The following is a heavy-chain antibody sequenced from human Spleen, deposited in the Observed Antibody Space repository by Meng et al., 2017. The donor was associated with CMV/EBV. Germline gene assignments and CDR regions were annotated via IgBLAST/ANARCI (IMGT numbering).Heavy chain of an antibody. CDR1: GFTFTSYG. CDR3: VRDLLCSATSRCYYFDF. J-gene: IGHJ4*02. Sequence: SCKASGFTFTSYGVNWVRQAPGKGLEWVAVISYDGSRQYYGDSVKGRFTVSRDNSKNTLYLQMSSLRTEDAAVYYCVRDLLCSATSRCYYFDFWGQGTLVTVSS. V-gene: IGHV3-30*19. CDR2: ISYDGSRQ. D-gene: IGHD2-2*01.